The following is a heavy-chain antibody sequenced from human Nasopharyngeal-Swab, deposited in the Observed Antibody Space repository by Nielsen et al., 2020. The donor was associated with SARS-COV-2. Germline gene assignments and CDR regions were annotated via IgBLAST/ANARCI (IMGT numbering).Heavy chain of an antibody. CDR1: GFTFDDYA. CDR2: LSWNSGSI. V-gene: IGHV3-9*01. J-gene: IGHJ4*02. CDR3: AKHAAYTNSWHHFDY. D-gene: IGHD6-13*01. Sequence: SLKISCVASGFTFDDYAMHWVRQVPGKGLEWVSGLSWNSGSIGYADSVKGRFTISRDNAKKSLYLQMNSLRAEDTAVYYCAKHAAYTNSWHHFDYWGQGTLVTVSS.